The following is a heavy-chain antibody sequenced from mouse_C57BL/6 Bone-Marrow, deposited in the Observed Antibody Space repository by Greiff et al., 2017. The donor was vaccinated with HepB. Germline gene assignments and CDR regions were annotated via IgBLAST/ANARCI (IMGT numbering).Heavy chain of an antibody. V-gene: IGHV5-9-1*02. D-gene: IGHD2-1*01. Sequence: DVKLVESGEGLVKPGGSLKLSCAASGFTFSSYAMSWVRQTPEKRLEWVAYISSGGDYIYYADNVKGRFTIARDNARNTLYMQMSSLKSEDTAMYYCTRGDYYGNLPWFAYWGQGTLVTVSA. J-gene: IGHJ3*01. CDR3: TRGDYYGNLPWFAY. CDR2: ISSGGDYI. CDR1: GFTFSSYA.